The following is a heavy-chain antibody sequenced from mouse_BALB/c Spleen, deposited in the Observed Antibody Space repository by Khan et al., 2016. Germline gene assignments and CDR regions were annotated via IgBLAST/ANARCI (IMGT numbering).Heavy chain of an antibody. CDR3: ARWLPDFPDSFAY. CDR1: GFSITSDYA. CDR2: ISYSGST. J-gene: IGHJ2*01. D-gene: IGHD2-2*01. Sequence: EVQLQESGPGLVKPSQSLYLTCTVTGFSITSDYAWNWIRQFPGNKLEWMGNISYSGSTFYNPSLKSRTSITRDKSKNKFFLQLSSVTTEDTDTYFAARWLPDFPDSFAYWGQGTTLTVSS. V-gene: IGHV3-2*02.